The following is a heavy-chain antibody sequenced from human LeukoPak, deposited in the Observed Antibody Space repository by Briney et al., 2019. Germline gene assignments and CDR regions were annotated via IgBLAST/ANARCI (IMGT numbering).Heavy chain of an antibody. CDR2: IKQDGNEK. J-gene: IGHJ4*02. V-gene: IGHV3-7*01. CDR3: ARSYSGSPDY. Sequence: GGSLRLSCAASGFTFSSYWMRWVRQAPGKGLEWVANIKQDGNEKYYVDSVKGRFTISRDNAKNSLYLQMNSLRAEDTAVSYCARSYSGSPDYWGQGTLVTVSS. D-gene: IGHD5-12*01. CDR1: GFTFSSYW.